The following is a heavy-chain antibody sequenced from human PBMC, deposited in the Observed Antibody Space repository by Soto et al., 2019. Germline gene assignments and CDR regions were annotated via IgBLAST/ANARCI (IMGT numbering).Heavy chain of an antibody. CDR1: GGSISSYY. CDR3: ARHIFKRVTLFDY. Sequence: SETLSLTCTVSGGSISSYYWSWIRQPPGKGLEWIGYIYYSGSTNYNPSLKSRVTISVDTSKNQFSLKLSSVTAADTAVYYCARHIFKRVTLFDYWGQGTLVTVSS. D-gene: IGHD3-3*01. V-gene: IGHV4-59*08. J-gene: IGHJ4*02. CDR2: IYYSGST.